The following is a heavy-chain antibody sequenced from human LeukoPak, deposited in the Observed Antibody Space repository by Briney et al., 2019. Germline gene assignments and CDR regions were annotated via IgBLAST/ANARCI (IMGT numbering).Heavy chain of an antibody. D-gene: IGHD6-13*01. CDR3: AKDSIAAAGLRRAYYYYGIDV. V-gene: IGHV3-9*01. CDR2: ISWNSGSI. CDR1: EFTFDDYA. J-gene: IGHJ6*02. Sequence: GRSLRLSCAASEFTFDDYAMHWVRQAPGKGLEWVSGISWNSGSIGYADSVKGRFTISRDNAKNSLYLQMNSLRAEDTALYYCAKDSIAAAGLRRAYYYYGIDVWGQGTTVTVSS.